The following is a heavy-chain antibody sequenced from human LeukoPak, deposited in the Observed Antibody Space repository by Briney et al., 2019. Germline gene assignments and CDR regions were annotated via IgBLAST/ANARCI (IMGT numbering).Heavy chain of an antibody. CDR3: AREGDGYNYCDY. CDR1: GYTFTSYY. Sequence: ASVKASCKASGYTFTSYYMHWVRQAPGQGLEWMGIINPSGGSTSYAQKFQGRVTMTRDMSTSTVYMELSSLRSEDTAVYYCAREGDGYNYCDYWGQGTLVTVSS. CDR2: INPSGGST. D-gene: IGHD5-24*01. J-gene: IGHJ4*02. V-gene: IGHV1-46*01.